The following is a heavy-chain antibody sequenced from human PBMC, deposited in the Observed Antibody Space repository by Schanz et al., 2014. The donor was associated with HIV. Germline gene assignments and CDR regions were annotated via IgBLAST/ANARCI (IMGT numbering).Heavy chain of an antibody. CDR1: GYTFTSYG. Sequence: QVQLVQSGAEVKKPGASVKVSCKASGYTFTSYGISWVRQAPGQGLEWMGWINPNSGGADSAQKFQGRVTMTRDTSTSTVYMDLSSLTSEDTAVYYCARDKSGSSWYDSWGQGTLVTVSS. D-gene: IGHD6-13*01. CDR3: ARDKSGSSWYDS. J-gene: IGHJ5*01. CDR2: INPNSGGA. V-gene: IGHV1-18*01.